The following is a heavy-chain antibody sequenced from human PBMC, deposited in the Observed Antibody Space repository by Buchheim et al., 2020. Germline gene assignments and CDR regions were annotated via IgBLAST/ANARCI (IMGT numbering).Heavy chain of an antibody. CDR3: ARAAPELWSGYLYWYFDL. V-gene: IGHV4-30-4*01. CDR1: GGSISSGDYY. J-gene: IGHJ2*01. D-gene: IGHD3-3*01. CDR2: IYYSGST. Sequence: QVQLQESGPGLVKPSQTLSLTCTVSGGSISSGDYYWSWIRQPPGKGLEWIGYIYYSGSTYYNPPLKSRVTISVDTSKNQFSLKLSSVTAADTAVYYCARAAPELWSGYLYWYFDLWGRGTL.